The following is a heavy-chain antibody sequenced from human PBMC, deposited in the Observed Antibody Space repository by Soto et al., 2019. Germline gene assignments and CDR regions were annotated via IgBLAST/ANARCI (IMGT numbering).Heavy chain of an antibody. Sequence: PGGSLRLSCAASGFTFSNYDMLWVRQAPGKGLEWVSIIGTGGDTYYPGSVKGRFTISRENAKNSFYLQMNSLRAEDTAVYYCVSSHSQRQYGMDVCGQGTTVTGSS. V-gene: IGHV3-13*01. CDR1: GFTFSNYD. CDR2: IGTGGDT. CDR3: VSSHSQRQYGMDV. J-gene: IGHJ6*02. D-gene: IGHD6-25*01.